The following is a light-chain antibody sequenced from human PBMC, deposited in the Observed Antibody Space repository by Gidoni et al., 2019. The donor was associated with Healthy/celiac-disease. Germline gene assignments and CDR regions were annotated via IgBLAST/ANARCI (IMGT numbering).Light chain of an antibody. CDR1: QGISNS. Sequence: DLQMTQSPSSLSASVGDRVTITFRESQGISNSLAWYQQKPGKVPKLLIYAASTFQSRVASRLSGSGSGKELTITISSLQHEDVATYYYQKYNSAHPLTFXHXTKVDIK. CDR2: AAS. J-gene: IGKJ3*01. CDR3: QKYNSAHPLT. V-gene: IGKV1-27*01.